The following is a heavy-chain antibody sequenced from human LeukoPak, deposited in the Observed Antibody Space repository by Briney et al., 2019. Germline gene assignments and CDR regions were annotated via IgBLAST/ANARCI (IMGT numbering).Heavy chain of an antibody. J-gene: IGHJ6*03. Sequence: ASVKVSCKACGYTFSHYDINWVRQATGQGLEWMGWINPNSGNAGYAQKFQGRVTMTRNTSISTAYMELSSLRSEDTAVYYCARALAWGGSSYSYYYMDVWDKGTTVTVSS. CDR3: ARALAWGGSSYSYYYMDV. CDR2: INPNSGNA. CDR1: GYTFSHYD. D-gene: IGHD1-26*01. V-gene: IGHV1-8*01.